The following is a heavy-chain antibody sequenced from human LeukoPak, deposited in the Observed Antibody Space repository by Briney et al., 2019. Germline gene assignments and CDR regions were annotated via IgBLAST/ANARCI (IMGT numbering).Heavy chain of an antibody. CDR3: ARGLYEYYDFWSGYYPQPHYYYYMDV. D-gene: IGHD3-3*01. CDR2: IYYSGST. J-gene: IGHJ6*03. V-gene: IGHV4-59*01. Sequence: SSETLSLTCTVSGGSISSYYWSWIRQPPGKGLEWIGYIYYSGSTNYNPSLKNRVTISVDTSKNQFSLKLSSVTAADTAVYYCARGLYEYYDFWSGYYPQPHYYYYMDVWGKGTTVTVSS. CDR1: GGSISSYY.